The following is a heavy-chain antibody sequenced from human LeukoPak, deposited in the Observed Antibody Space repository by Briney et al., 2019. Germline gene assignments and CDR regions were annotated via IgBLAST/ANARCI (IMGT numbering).Heavy chain of an antibody. D-gene: IGHD1-26*01. CDR1: GGSITSSSYY. V-gene: IGHV4-61*02. CDR3: ARDLGLSSFDY. CDR2: IYTSGST. Sequence: SETLSLTCTVSGGSITSSSYYWSWIRQPAGKGLEWIGRIYTSGSTNYNPSLKSRVTISVDTSKNQFSLKLSSVTAADTAVYYCARDLGLSSFDYWGQGTLVTVSS. J-gene: IGHJ4*02.